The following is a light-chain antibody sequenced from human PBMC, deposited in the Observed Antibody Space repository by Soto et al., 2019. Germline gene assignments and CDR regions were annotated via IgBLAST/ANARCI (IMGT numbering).Light chain of an antibody. Sequence: EIVLTQSPATLPLSPGERATLSCRASQSVSRSLAWYQQKPGLAPRLLIYDASNRATGIPARFSASGSGTDFTLTISSLEPEDFAVYYCQQRYNWPLTFGGGTKVEIK. J-gene: IGKJ4*01. V-gene: IGKV3-11*01. CDR3: QQRYNWPLT. CDR2: DAS. CDR1: QSVSRS.